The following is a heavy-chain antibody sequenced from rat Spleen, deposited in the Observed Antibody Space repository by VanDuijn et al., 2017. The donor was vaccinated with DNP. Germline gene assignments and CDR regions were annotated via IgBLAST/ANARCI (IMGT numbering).Heavy chain of an antibody. CDR3: TRPPDY. J-gene: IGHJ2*01. V-gene: IGHV5-46*01. CDR2: ISTSGGST. CDR1: GFTFSSFP. D-gene: IGHD3-1*01. Sequence: EVQLVESGGGLVQPGRSMKLSCAASGFTFSSFPMAWVRQAPTKGLEWVATISTSGGSTYYRDSVKGRFTISRDNAKSTLYLQMNSLRSEDTATYYCTRPPDYWGQGVMVTVSS.